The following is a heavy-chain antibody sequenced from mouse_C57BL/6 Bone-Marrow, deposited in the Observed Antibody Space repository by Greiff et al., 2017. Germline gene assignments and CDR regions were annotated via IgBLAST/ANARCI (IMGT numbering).Heavy chain of an antibody. J-gene: IGHJ4*01. D-gene: IGHD1-1*01. CDR1: GFNIKDYY. Sequence: EVKLQESGAELVRPGASVKLSCTASGFNIKDYYMHWVKQRPEQGLEWIGRIDPEDGDTEYAQNFKGKATMTADTSSNTAYLQLSSLTSEDTAVYYCTTGDYYGSSKYYYAMDYWGQGTSVTVSS. CDR2: IDPEDGDT. V-gene: IGHV14-1*01. CDR3: TTGDYYGSSKYYYAMDY.